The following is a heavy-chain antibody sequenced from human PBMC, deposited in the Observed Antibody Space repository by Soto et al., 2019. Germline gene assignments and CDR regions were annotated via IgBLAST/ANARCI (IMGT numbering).Heavy chain of an antibody. D-gene: IGHD2-2*01. CDR1: GYTFTSYD. V-gene: IGHV1-69*13. J-gene: IGHJ6*02. Sequence: SVTVSCQASGYTFTSYDISLVRQAPGQGLEWMGGIIPIFGTANYAQKFQGRVTITADESTSTAYMELSSLRSEDTAVYYCARGPGYCISTSCPDPYYYYYGMDVWGQGTTVTVSS. CDR3: ARGPGYCISTSCPDPYYYYYGMDV. CDR2: IIPIFGTA.